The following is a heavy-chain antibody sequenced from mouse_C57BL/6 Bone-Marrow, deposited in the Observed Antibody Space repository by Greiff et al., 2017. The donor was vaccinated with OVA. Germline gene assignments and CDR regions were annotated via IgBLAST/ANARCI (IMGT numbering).Heavy chain of an antibody. CDR1: GYTFTSYW. Sequence: QVQLQQPGAELVKPGASVKVSCKASGYTFTSYWMHWVKQRPGQGLEWIGRIHPSDSDTNYNQKLKGKATLTVDKSSSTAYMQLSSLTSEDSAVYYCAMPPPYYGSREAMDYWGQGTSVTVSS. V-gene: IGHV1-74*01. CDR3: AMPPPYYGSREAMDY. D-gene: IGHD1-1*01. CDR2: IHPSDSDT. J-gene: IGHJ4*01.